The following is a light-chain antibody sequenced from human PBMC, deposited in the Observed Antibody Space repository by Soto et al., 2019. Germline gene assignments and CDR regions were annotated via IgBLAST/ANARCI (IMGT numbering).Light chain of an antibody. CDR3: LQYSSHSWT. V-gene: IGKV1-5*01. CDR2: DAS. CDR1: RSISDW. Sequence: DIQMTQSPSSLSPSVGDRVTITCRASRSISDWLAWYQQEPGKAPELLIFDASNLKSGVSSRFSGSGSGTEFTLTISRLQPDDVATYYCLQYSSHSWTFGHGTKVDIK. J-gene: IGKJ1*01.